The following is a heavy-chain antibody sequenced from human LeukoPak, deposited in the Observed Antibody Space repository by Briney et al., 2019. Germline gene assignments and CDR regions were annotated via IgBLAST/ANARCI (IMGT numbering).Heavy chain of an antibody. J-gene: IGHJ6*02. Sequence: GESLKISCKGSRSSFSGYWIAWVRQMPGRGLDRMGIIYPDDSDARYSPSLQAQVTISADKSISTVYLQWSSLKASDTAMYYCARQRTTAAFHFYSMDVWGQGTTVTVSS. CDR3: ARQRTTAAFHFYSMDV. CDR1: RSSFSGYW. V-gene: IGHV5-51*01. CDR2: IYPDDSDA. D-gene: IGHD2-21*02.